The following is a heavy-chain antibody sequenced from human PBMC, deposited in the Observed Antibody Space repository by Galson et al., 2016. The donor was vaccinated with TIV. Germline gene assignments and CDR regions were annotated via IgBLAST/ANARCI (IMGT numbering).Heavy chain of an antibody. CDR3: ARDGEVGSSDYDH. Sequence: SVKVSCKASGDTFSGYYIYWVRQAPGQGLEWMGWINPKSGSTSYAQKFQGRVTMTRVTSTSTVYMELSSLRSEDTAVYYCARDGEVGSSDYDHWGQGTLVSVSS. CDR2: INPKSGST. D-gene: IGHD3-22*01. CDR1: GDTFSGYY. J-gene: IGHJ4*02. V-gene: IGHV1-46*01.